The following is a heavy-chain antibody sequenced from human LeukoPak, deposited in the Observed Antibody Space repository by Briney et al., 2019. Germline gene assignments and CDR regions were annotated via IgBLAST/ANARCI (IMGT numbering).Heavy chain of an antibody. J-gene: IGHJ4*02. Sequence: PGGSLRLSCAASGFTFRNCAMSWVRQAPGKGLEWVSGISGTGYNTYYADSVKGRFTISRDNSKNTLYLQMNSLRAEDTAVYYCAKGPGASMIVVAITYFDYWGQGTLVTVSS. CDR2: ISGTGYNT. CDR3: AKGPGASMIVVAITYFDY. CDR1: GFTFRNCA. V-gene: IGHV3-23*01. D-gene: IGHD3-22*01.